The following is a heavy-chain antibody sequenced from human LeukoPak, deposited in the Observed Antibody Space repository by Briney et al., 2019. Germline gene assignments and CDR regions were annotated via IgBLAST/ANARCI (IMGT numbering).Heavy chain of an antibody. CDR1: GFTLSSYA. J-gene: IGHJ4*02. CDR2: ISGSGGST. V-gene: IGHV3-23*01. CDR3: AKDLYSSSWYAFDY. Sequence: GGSLRLSCAASGFTLSSYAMSWVRQAPGKGLEWVSAISGSGGSTYYADSVKGRFTISRDNSKNTLYLQMNSLRAEDTAVYYCAKDLYSSSWYAFDYWGQGTLVTVSS. D-gene: IGHD6-13*01.